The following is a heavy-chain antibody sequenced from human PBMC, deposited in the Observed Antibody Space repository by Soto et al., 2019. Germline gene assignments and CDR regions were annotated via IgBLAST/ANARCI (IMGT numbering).Heavy chain of an antibody. CDR2: VNGDETVK. CDR3: ARDPFVGAYDI. V-gene: IGHV3-7*01. CDR1: GFTFSTSW. J-gene: IGHJ3*02. D-gene: IGHD3-16*02. Sequence: EVQLVESGGGLVQPGGSLRLSCAASGFTFSTSWMSWVRQAQGRGLELVANVNGDETVKSYVDSVKGRFTISRDNAKNSGFLEMNSLRAEDAAVYYCARDPFVGAYDIWGQGALVTVSP.